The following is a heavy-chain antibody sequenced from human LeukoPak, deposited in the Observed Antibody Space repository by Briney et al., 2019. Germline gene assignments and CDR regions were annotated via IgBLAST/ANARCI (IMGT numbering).Heavy chain of an antibody. D-gene: IGHD3-10*01. J-gene: IGHJ3*02. CDR2: INHSGST. CDR1: GFTFSSYS. Sequence: GSLRLSCAASGFTFSSYSMNWIRQPPGKGLEWIGGINHSGSTNYNPSLKSRVTISVDTSKNQFSLKLSSVTAAGTAVYYCARLYYGSGRLWAFDIWGQGTMVTVSS. CDR3: ARLYYGSGRLWAFDI. V-gene: IGHV4-34*01.